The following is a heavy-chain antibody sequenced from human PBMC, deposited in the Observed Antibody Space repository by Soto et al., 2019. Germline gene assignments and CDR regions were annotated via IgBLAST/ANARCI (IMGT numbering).Heavy chain of an antibody. J-gene: IGHJ3*01. CDR1: GFTFSSYS. CDR2: IASRSDYI. CDR3: AHSVPAHPFDF. D-gene: IGHD2-2*01. Sequence: EVQLVESGGGLVKPGESLRLSCAASGFTFSSYSMNWIRPGPGKGLEWVSSIASRSDYIFYADSVRGRFTISRDNTKNSLYLQMNSLRAVDTAVYYCAHSVPAHPFDFWGQWTMFSVSS. V-gene: IGHV3-21*02.